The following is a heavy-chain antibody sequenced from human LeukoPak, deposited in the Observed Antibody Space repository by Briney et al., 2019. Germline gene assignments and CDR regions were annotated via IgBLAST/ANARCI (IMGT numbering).Heavy chain of an antibody. CDR2: IYYSGST. Sequence: SETLSLTCTVSGGSISSSSYYWGWIRQPPGKGLEWIGGIYYSGSTYYNPSLKSRVTISVDTSKNQFSLKLSSVTAADTAVYYCATQMDTAMVFTPYFDYWGQGTLVTVSS. D-gene: IGHD5-18*01. CDR3: ATQMDTAMVFTPYFDY. V-gene: IGHV4-39*01. J-gene: IGHJ4*02. CDR1: GGSISSSSYY.